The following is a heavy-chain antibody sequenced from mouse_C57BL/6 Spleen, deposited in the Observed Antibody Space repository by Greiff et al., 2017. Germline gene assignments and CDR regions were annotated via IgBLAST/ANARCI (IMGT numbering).Heavy chain of an antibody. CDR3: ARIYDVYYDAMAY. CDR1: GYAFSSYW. J-gene: IGHJ4*01. V-gene: IGHV1-80*01. D-gene: IGHD2-3*01. Sequence: QVQLQQSGAELVKPGASVKISCKASGYAFSSYWMNWVKQRPGKGLEWIGQIYPGDGDTNYNGKFKGKATLTADKSSSTAYMQLSSLTSEDSAVYFCARIYDVYYDAMAYWGQGTSVTVSS. CDR2: IYPGDGDT.